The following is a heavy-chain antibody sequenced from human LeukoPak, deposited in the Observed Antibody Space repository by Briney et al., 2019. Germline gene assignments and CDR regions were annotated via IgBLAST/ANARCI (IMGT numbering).Heavy chain of an antibody. Sequence: GASVKVSCKASGYTFTSYAMNWVRQAPGQGLEWMGWINTNTGNPTYAQGFTGRFVFSLDTSVSTAYLQISSLKAEDTAAYYCARGKDYVLLWFGESPLDYWGQGTLVTVSS. CDR2: INTNTGNP. CDR1: GYTFTSYA. D-gene: IGHD3-10*01. V-gene: IGHV7-4-1*02. CDR3: ARGKDYVLLWFGESPLDY. J-gene: IGHJ4*02.